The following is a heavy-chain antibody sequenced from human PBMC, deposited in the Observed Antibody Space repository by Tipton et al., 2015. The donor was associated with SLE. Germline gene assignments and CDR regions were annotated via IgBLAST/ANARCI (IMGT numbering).Heavy chain of an antibody. D-gene: IGHD6-13*01. Sequence: TLSLTCAVYGGSFSGYYWSWIRQPPGKGLEWIGEINHSGSTNYNPSLKSRVTISVDTSKNQFSLKLRSVTAADTAVYYCARIVAAAGTRYFDYWGQGTLVTVSS. J-gene: IGHJ4*02. CDR1: GGSFSGYY. V-gene: IGHV4-34*01. CDR3: ARIVAAAGTRYFDY. CDR2: INHSGST.